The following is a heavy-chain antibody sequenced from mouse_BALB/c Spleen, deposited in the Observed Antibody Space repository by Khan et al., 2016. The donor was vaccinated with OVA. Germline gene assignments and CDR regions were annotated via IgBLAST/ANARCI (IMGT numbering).Heavy chain of an antibody. D-gene: IGHD2-12*01. CDR2: IYPGSGST. V-gene: IGHV1S22*01. CDR1: GYTFTSYW. Sequence: LQQPGSELVRPGASVKLSCKAGGYTFTSYWMHWVKQRPGQGLEWIGDIYPGSGSTNYDEKFKSKATLTVDTSSSTAYMQLSSLTSEDSAVYYCTRWSYWFAYWGQGTLVTVSA. J-gene: IGHJ3*01. CDR3: TRWSYWFAY.